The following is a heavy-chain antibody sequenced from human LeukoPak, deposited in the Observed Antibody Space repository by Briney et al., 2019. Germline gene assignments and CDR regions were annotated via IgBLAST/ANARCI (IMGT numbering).Heavy chain of an antibody. V-gene: IGHV4-34*01. CDR2: INHSGST. CDR3: ARSLGVWGSYRYIFDY. D-gene: IGHD3-16*02. J-gene: IGHJ4*02. CDR1: GGSISPYY. Sequence: PSETLSLTCTVSGGSISPYYWSWIRQPPGKGLEWIGEINHSGSTNYNPSLKSRVTISVDTSKNQFSLKLSSVTAADTAVYYCARSLGVWGSYRYIFDYWGQGTLVTVSS.